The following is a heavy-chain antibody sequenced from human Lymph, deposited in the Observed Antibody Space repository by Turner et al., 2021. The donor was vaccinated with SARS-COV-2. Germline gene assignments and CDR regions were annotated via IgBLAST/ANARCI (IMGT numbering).Heavy chain of an antibody. CDR3: ARVKGYNGYDLRYYYGMDV. V-gene: IGHV3-33*01. CDR1: GFTSSSYG. CDR2: IWYDGSNK. D-gene: IGHD5-12*01. Sequence: QVQLVESGGGVVQPGRSLRPSCPASGFTSSSYGMHWVRQAPGKGLEWVAVIWYDGSNKYYADSVKGRFTISRDNSKNTLYLKMNSLRAEDTAVYYCARVKGYNGYDLRYYYGMDVWGQGTTVTVSS. J-gene: IGHJ6*02.